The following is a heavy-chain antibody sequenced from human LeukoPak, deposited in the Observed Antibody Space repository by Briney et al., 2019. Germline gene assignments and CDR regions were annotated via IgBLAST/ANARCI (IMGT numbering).Heavy chain of an antibody. V-gene: IGHV4-59*12. J-gene: IGHJ4*02. D-gene: IGHD3-22*01. CDR3: ARHYYDSSGYYYLE. CDR1: GGSISSYY. Sequence: PSETLSLTCTVSGGSISSYYWSWIRQPPGKGLEWIGYIYYSGSTNYNPSLKSRVTISVDTSKNQFSLKLSSVTAADTAVYYCARHYYDSSGYYYLEWGQGTLVTVSS. CDR2: IYYSGST.